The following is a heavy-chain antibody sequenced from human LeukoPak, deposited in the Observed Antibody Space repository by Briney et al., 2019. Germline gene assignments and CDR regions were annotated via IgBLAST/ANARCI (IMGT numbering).Heavy chain of an antibody. CDR2: IRSKAYGGTT. Sequence: PGGSLRLSCTASGFTFGDYAMSWVRQATGKGLEWVGFIRSKAYGGTTEYAASVKGRFTISRDDSKSIAYLQMNSLKTEDTAVYYCTRFVVVVAAIFDYWGQGTLVTVSS. CDR3: TRFVVVVAAIFDY. CDR1: GFTFGDYA. V-gene: IGHV3-49*04. D-gene: IGHD2-15*01. J-gene: IGHJ4*02.